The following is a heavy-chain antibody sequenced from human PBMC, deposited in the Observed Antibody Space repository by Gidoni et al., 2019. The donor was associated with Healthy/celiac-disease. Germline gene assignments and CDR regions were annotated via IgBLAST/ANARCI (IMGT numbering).Heavy chain of an antibody. CDR3: AKGAGYCSSTSCYRNAFDI. J-gene: IGHJ3*02. V-gene: IGHV3-9*01. CDR2: SWNSGSI. D-gene: IGHD2-2*02. Sequence: SWNSGSIGYADSVKGRFTISRDNAKNSLYLQMNSLRAEDTALYYCAKGAGYCSSTSCYRNAFDIWGQGTMVTVSS.